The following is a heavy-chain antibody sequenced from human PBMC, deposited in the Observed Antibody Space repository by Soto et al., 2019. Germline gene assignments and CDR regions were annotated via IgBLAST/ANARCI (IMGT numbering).Heavy chain of an antibody. J-gene: IGHJ5*02. CDR1: GFTFSNYA. D-gene: IGHD6-19*01. CDR2: ISGDGAKT. Sequence: VGSLRLSCAASGFTFSNYAMTWVRQAPGKGLEWVSIISGDGAKTYYADSVKGRFTISRDNSKNTLYLQMNSLRAEDTAVYYCAKDQFAVAGFNWFDPWGQGTLVTVSS. V-gene: IGHV3-23*01. CDR3: AKDQFAVAGFNWFDP.